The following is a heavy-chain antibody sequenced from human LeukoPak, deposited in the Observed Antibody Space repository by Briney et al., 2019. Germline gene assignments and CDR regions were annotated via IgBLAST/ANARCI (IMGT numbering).Heavy chain of an antibody. V-gene: IGHV4-4*02. CDR3: TREEPGYNSGWSMDV. D-gene: IGHD6-19*01. J-gene: IGHJ6*02. CDR2: VHYSGST. Sequence: SETLSLTCVVSGGSINNNKWWSWVRQPPGKGLEWIGDVHYSGSTNYNPSLKSRVTMSVDKSKNQFFMKLKSVTAADTAVYYCTREEPGYNSGWSMDVWGQGTTVTVSS. CDR1: GGSINNNKW.